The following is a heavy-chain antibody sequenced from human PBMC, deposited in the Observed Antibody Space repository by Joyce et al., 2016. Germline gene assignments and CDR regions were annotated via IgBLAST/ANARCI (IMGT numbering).Heavy chain of an antibody. Sequence: EVQLVESGGGLIQPGGSLRLSCAASGFIVSSNYMTWVRQAPGKGLEWVSVISGAETTHYADSVKGRFTISRDNSKNTLYLQMNSLRAEDTAVYYCARDLYLTTVERGNYWGQGTLVTVSS. J-gene: IGHJ4*02. CDR2: ISGAETT. CDR1: GFIVSSNY. V-gene: IGHV3-53*01. D-gene: IGHD4-23*01. CDR3: ARDLYLTTVERGNY.